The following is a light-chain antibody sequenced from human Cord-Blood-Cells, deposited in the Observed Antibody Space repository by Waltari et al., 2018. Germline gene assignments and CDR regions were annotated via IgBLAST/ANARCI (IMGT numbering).Light chain of an antibody. Sequence: QSALTQPRSVSGSPGQSVTISCTGTSSDVGGYNYVSWYQQHPGKAPKLMIYDASKRLSGVPVRFPGSKSGNTASLAIFGLQAEDEADYYCCSYAGSYTWVFGGGTKLTVL. J-gene: IGLJ3*02. V-gene: IGLV2-11*01. CDR3: CSYAGSYTWV. CDR2: DAS. CDR1: SSDVGGYNY.